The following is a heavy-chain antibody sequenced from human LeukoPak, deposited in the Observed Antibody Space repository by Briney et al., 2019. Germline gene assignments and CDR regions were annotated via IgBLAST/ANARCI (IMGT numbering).Heavy chain of an antibody. J-gene: IGHJ4*02. V-gene: IGHV4-61*01. Sequence: PSETLSLTCTVSGVSVSSGSYYWSWIRQPPGKGLEWIGYIYYSGSTNYNPSLKSRVTISVDTSKNQFSLKLSSVTAADTAVYYCASMYYDFWSGXYPPDYWGQGTLVTVSS. CDR2: IYYSGST. CDR1: GVSVSSGSYY. CDR3: ASMYYDFWSGXYPPDY. D-gene: IGHD3-3*01.